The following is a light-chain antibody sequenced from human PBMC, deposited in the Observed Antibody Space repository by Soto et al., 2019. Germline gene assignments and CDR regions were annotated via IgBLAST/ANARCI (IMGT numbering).Light chain of an antibody. CDR3: QQYNNWPPTWT. CDR1: QSLSST. CDR2: GAS. V-gene: IGKV3-15*01. J-gene: IGKJ1*01. Sequence: EIVMTQSPATLSVSPGERATLSCRASQSLSSTLAWYQQKPGQAPRLLIFGASTRAAGIPARFSGSGSGTEFTLTITSLQSEDFGVYYCQQYNNWPPTWTFGQGTKVEIK.